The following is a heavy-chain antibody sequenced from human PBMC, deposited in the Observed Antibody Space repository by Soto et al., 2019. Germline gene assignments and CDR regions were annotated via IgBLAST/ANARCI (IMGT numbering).Heavy chain of an antibody. Sequence: QVQLVQSGAEVKPPGASVKVSCRASGYTFSNYGICWVRQSPGQGLEWVASISCYDGGTSFAQNLQDRVTMTTDTYTSVVCMELRSLMFDVSAVYYGARVGLSVTGMWGGYSMDVWGQGTTVTV. CDR1: GYTFSNYG. J-gene: IGHJ6*02. CDR2: ISCYDGGT. D-gene: IGHD6-19*01. CDR3: ARVGLSVTGMWGGYSMDV. V-gene: IGHV1-18*01.